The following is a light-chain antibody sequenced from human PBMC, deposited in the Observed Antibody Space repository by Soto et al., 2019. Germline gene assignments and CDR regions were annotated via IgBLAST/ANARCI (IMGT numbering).Light chain of an antibody. CDR3: QQRRNWPNT. CDR2: DAS. CDR1: QSVSSY. Sequence: EIVLTQSPATLSLSPGERVTLSCRASQSVSSYLAWYQQKPGQAPRLLIYDASNRATGIPARFSGSGSGTDFTLTISSLEPEDFAVYYCQQRRNWPNTFGQGTKLEIK. V-gene: IGKV3-11*01. J-gene: IGKJ2*01.